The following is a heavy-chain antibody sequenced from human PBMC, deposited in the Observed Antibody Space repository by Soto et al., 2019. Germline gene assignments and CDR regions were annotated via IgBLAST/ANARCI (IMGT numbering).Heavy chain of an antibody. D-gene: IGHD4-17*01. CDR3: ARYGSAVTLDY. CDR2: IYHSGST. Sequence: SETLSLTCTVSGGSISSSNWWSWVRQPPGKGLEWIGEIYHSGSTNYNPSLKSRVTISVDKSKNKFSLKLSSVTAADTAVYYGARYGSAVTLDYWGQGTMVTVSS. V-gene: IGHV4-4*02. CDR1: GGSISSSNW. J-gene: IGHJ4*02.